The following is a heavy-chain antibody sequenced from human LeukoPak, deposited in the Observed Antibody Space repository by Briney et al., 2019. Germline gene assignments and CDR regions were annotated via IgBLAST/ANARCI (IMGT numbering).Heavy chain of an antibody. Sequence: GGSLRLSCAASGFTFRNYGMHWVRLAPGKGLEWVAFIRYDGSIKYYVDSVKGRFTVSRDNSKNTLYLQMNSLRAEDTAVYYCAKTLFIAPVTTVTTAFDYWGQGTLVTVSS. CDR3: AKTLFIAPVTTVTTAFDY. CDR1: GFTFRNYG. J-gene: IGHJ4*02. CDR2: IRYDGSIK. D-gene: IGHD4-17*01. V-gene: IGHV3-30*02.